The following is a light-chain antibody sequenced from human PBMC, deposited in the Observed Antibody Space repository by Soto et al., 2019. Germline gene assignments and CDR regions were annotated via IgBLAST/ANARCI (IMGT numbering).Light chain of an antibody. CDR3: QQRSNWPIT. V-gene: IGKV3-11*01. CDR2: EAS. J-gene: IGKJ5*01. Sequence: ILLTQSPSTLSVSPGERATLSCRASQSVSSYLAWYQQKPGQAPRLLIYEASNRATGIPARFSGSGSGTEFTLTISSLQPESFAVYYCQQRSNWPITFGQGTRLEI. CDR1: QSVSSY.